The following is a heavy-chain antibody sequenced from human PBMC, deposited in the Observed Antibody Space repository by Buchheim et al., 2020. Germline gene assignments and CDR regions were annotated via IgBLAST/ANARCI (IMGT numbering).Heavy chain of an antibody. Sequence: EVQLLESGGGSLQPGGSLRLSCAASGFTFSRYGMSWVRQAPGKGLEWVSHISESGGNTYYADSVKGRFTISRDNSKNTLYLQMNSLRVEDTAVYYCAKDRDYSRPPYGFDYWGQGTL. CDR2: ISESGGNT. D-gene: IGHD6-13*01. J-gene: IGHJ4*02. CDR3: AKDRDYSRPPYGFDY. CDR1: GFTFSRYG. V-gene: IGHV3-23*01.